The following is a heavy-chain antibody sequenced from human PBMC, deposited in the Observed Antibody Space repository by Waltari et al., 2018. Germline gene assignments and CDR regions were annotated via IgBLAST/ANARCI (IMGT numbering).Heavy chain of an antibody. Sequence: EVHLLESGGDLVHPGGSLRLSCAASRCPFSSYARTGVRQAPGRGLEWVARVGGDGAAPIYADSVKGRFTISRDNSKTTLYLQMNSLRVEDTAVYYCATLYSDYADYWGQGTLVTVSS. V-gene: IGHV3-23*01. CDR3: ATLYSDYADY. D-gene: IGHD4-4*01. CDR1: RCPFSSYA. CDR2: VGGDGAAP. J-gene: IGHJ4*02.